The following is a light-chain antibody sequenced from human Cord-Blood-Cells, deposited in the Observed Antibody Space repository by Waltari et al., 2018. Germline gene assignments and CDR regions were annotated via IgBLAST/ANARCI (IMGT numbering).Light chain of an antibody. CDR3: LQQKSYLT. V-gene: IGKV1-9*01. Sequence: SQLPQSPSSLSASVGDSVTITCRASQGIRSYLAWYQQKPGKAPKHMIYAASTWQSGVPSWGRGSGSRTEFPPTTGSLQPENIATYYCLQQKSYLTFGGWTKWEIK. CDR1: QGIRSY. J-gene: IGKJ4*01. CDR2: AAS.